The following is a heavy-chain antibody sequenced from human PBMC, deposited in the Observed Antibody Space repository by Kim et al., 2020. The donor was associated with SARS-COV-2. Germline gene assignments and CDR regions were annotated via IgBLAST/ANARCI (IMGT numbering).Heavy chain of an antibody. Sequence: GGSLRLSCAASGFTFSSYAMHWVRQAPGKGLEWVAVISYDGSNKYYADSVKGRFTISRDNSKNTLYLQMNSLRADDTAVYYCARDVLHKPIAAGVSAVFVAGPEGTHFDYWGQGTLVTVSS. CDR2: ISYDGSNK. D-gene: IGHD6-13*01. V-gene: IGHV3-30*04. J-gene: IGHJ4*02. CDR1: GFTFSSYA. CDR3: ARDVLHKPIAAGVSAVFVAGPEGTHFDY.